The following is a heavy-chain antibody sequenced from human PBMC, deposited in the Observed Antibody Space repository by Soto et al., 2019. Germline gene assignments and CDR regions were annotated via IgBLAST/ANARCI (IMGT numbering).Heavy chain of an antibody. J-gene: IGHJ6*03. V-gene: IGHV1-8*01. Sequence: ASVKVSCKASGYTFTSYDINWVRQATGQGLEWMGWMNPNSGNTGYAQKFQGRVTMTRNTSISTAYMELNSLRSEDTAVYYCARGNPFYDFWSGYTWNNYYYYYYMDIWGKGTTVTVSS. D-gene: IGHD3-3*01. CDR3: ARGNPFYDFWSGYTWNNYYYYYYMDI. CDR2: MNPNSGNT. CDR1: GYTFTSYD.